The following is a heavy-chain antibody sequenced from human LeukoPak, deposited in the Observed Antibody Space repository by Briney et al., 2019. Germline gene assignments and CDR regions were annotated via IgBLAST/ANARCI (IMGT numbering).Heavy chain of an antibody. CDR3: ARDVPGTTPFDY. D-gene: IGHD1-7*01. CDR2: ISANNGDT. J-gene: IGHJ4*02. V-gene: IGHV1-18*01. Sequence: ASVKVSCKASGYSFTTNGISWVRQAPGQGLERMGWISANNGDTNYVQKFQGRVTTTTDTSTSTAYMELRSLISDDTAFYYCARDVPGTTPFDYWGQGTLVTVSS. CDR1: GYSFTTNG.